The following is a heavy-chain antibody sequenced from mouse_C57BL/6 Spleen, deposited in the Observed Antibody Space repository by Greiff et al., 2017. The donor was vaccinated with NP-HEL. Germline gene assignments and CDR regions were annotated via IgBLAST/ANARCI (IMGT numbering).Heavy chain of an antibody. D-gene: IGHD2-4*01. CDR1: GYTFTSYW. Sequence: QVQLQQPGAELVMPGASVKLSCKASGYTFTSYWMHWVKQRPGQGLEWIGEIDPSDSYTNYNQKFKGKSTLTVDKSSSTAYMQLSSLTSEDSAVYYCARNAGMITTVYFDYWGQGTTLTVSS. CDR3: ARNAGMITTVYFDY. CDR2: IDPSDSYT. J-gene: IGHJ2*01. V-gene: IGHV1-69*01.